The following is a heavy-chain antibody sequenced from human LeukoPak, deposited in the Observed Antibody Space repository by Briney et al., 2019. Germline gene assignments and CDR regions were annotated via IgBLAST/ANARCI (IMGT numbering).Heavy chain of an antibody. V-gene: IGHV3-33*01. Sequence: GGSLRLSCAASGFTFSSYGMHWVRQAPGMGLEWVAVIWYDGSNKYYADSVKGRFTISRDNSKNTLYLQMNSLRAEDTAVYYCARDGSPYSSSSFDYWGQGALVTVSS. J-gene: IGHJ4*02. CDR2: IWYDGSNK. CDR1: GFTFSSYG. D-gene: IGHD6-6*01. CDR3: ARDGSPYSSSSFDY.